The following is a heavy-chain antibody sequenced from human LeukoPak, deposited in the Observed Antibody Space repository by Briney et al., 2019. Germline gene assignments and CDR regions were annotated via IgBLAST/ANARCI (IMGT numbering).Heavy chain of an antibody. CDR2: INPSGGST. D-gene: IGHD3-22*01. V-gene: IGHV1-46*01. CDR3: ASYYYDSSGYYYFDY. Sequence: ASVKVSCKASGYTITSYYMHWVRQAPGQGLEWMGIINPSGGSTSYAQKFQGRVTMTRDTSTSTVYMELSSLRSEDTAVYYCASYYYDSSGYYYFDYWGQGTLVTVSS. J-gene: IGHJ4*02. CDR1: GYTITSYY.